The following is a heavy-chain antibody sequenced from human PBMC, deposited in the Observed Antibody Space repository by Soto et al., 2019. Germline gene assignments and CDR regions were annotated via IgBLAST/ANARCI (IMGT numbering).Heavy chain of an antibody. J-gene: IGHJ4*02. CDR3: AKDQERWLPNTHFDY. CDR1: GFTFSSYG. D-gene: IGHD5-12*01. V-gene: IGHV3-30*18. CDR2: ISYDGSNK. Sequence: QVQLVESGGGVVQPGRSLRLSCAASGFTFSSYGMHWVRQAPGKGLEWVAVISYDGSNKYYADSVKGRFTISRDNSKNTLYLQMNSLRAEDTAVYYCAKDQERWLPNTHFDYWGQGTLVTVSS.